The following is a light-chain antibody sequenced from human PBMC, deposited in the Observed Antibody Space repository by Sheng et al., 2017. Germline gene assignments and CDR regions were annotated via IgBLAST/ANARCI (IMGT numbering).Light chain of an antibody. CDR1: QTISNY. V-gene: IGKV1-39*01. CDR2: AAS. CDR3: QHSYRPPWT. Sequence: DIQMTQSPSSLSASVGDRVTITCRASQTISNYLNWYQQKPGKAPELLMYAASSLQTGVPSRFSGSGSGTDFTLTISSLQPEDSATYYCQHSYRPPWTFGQGTKVEIK. J-gene: IGKJ1*01.